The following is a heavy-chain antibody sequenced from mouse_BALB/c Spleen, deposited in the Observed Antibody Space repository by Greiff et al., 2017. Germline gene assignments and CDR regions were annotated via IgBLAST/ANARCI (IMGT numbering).Heavy chain of an antibody. CDR2: IDPANGNT. Sequence: EVKLQESGAELVKPGASVKLSCTASGFNIKDTYMHWVKQRPEQGLEWIGRIDPANGNTKYDPKFQGKATITADTSSNTAYLQLSSLTSEDTAVYYCARWGYGGSYAMDYWGQGTSVTVSA. D-gene: IGHD1-2*01. CDR3: ARWGYGGSYAMDY. V-gene: IGHV14-3*02. J-gene: IGHJ4*01. CDR1: GFNIKDTY.